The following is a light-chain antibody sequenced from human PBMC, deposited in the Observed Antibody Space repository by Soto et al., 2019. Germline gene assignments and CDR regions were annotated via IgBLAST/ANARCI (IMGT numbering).Light chain of an antibody. CDR2: VAS. J-gene: IGKJ4*01. CDR1: QSVSSN. Sequence: EIVMTQSPATLSVSPGGRSTLSCRASQSVSSNLAWYQQKPGQTPKLLIYVASTRATGIPARFSGSGSGTELTLTISSPQTEDFAVYYCQQYNVWPLTFGGGTKVEFK. V-gene: IGKV3-15*01. CDR3: QQYNVWPLT.